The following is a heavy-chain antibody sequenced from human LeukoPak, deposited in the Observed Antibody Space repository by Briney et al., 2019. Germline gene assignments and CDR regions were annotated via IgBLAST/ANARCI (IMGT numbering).Heavy chain of an antibody. J-gene: IGHJ5*02. Sequence: HGESLKISCKGSGYSFTSYWIGWVRQMPGKGLEWMGIIYPGDSDTRYSPSFQGQVTISADKSISTAYLQWSSLKASDTAMYYCARRTYYYDSSGYYYGGSHTPNWFDPWGQGTLVTVSS. D-gene: IGHD3-22*01. CDR1: GYSFTSYW. CDR3: ARRTYYYDSSGYYYGGSHTPNWFDP. V-gene: IGHV5-51*01. CDR2: IYPGDSDT.